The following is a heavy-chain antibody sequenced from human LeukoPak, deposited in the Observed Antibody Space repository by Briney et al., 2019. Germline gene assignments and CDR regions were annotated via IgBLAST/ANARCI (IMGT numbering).Heavy chain of an antibody. Sequence: ASVKVSCKASGYTLTSYGISWVRQAPGQGLEWMGWISAYNGNTNYAQKLQGRVTMTTDTSTSTAYMELRSLRSDDTAVYYCARDKRWRYGSEKIAYNWFDPWGQGTLVTVSS. D-gene: IGHD3-10*01. J-gene: IGHJ5*02. CDR2: ISAYNGNT. V-gene: IGHV1-18*01. CDR1: GYTLTSYG. CDR3: ARDKRWRYGSEKIAYNWFDP.